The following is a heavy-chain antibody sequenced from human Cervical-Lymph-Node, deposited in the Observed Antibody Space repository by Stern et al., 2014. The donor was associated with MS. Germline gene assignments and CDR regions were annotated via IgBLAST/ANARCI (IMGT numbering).Heavy chain of an antibody. CDR3: AREGRAVDWAMHGDV. J-gene: IGHJ6*02. CDR2: IHNSGNT. CDR1: GGSVSSSHYY. Sequence: VQLQESGPGLVKPSETLSLTCNVSGGSVSSSHYYWGWIRQSPGKGLEWIGYIHNSGNTRYNPSLESRVTISIDTSKNQFSLKVKSVTAADTAVYYCAREGRAVDWAMHGDVWGQGTTVTVSS. D-gene: IGHD3-9*01. V-gene: IGHV4-61*01.